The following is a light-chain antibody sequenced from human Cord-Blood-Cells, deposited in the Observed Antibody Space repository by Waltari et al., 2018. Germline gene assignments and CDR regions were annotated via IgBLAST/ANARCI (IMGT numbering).Light chain of an antibody. CDR3: SSYAGSNNLV. V-gene: IGLV2-8*01. CDR1: SSDVGGYNS. Sequence: QSALTQPPSASGSPGQSVTLSCTGTSSDVGGYNSVSWYQQHPGKPPKLLIDEVSKRASGVPDRFSGSKSGNTASLTVSGLQAEDEADYYCSSYAGSNNLVFGGGTKLTVL. J-gene: IGLJ3*02. CDR2: EVS.